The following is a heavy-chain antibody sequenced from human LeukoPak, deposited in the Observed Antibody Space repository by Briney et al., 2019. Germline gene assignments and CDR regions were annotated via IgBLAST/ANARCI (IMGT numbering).Heavy chain of an antibody. CDR3: AKDIGAVAGTHYFDY. CDR2: IRYSASDE. CDR1: GFPFSYYG. J-gene: IGHJ4*02. Sequence: PGGSLRLSCAASGFPFSYYGMHWVRQAPGKGLEWVAFIRYSASDEYYADSVKGRFTISRENSKNTLYLQMNSLRAEDTAFYYCAKDIGAVAGTHYFDYWGQGTLVTVSS. D-gene: IGHD6-19*01. V-gene: IGHV3-30*02.